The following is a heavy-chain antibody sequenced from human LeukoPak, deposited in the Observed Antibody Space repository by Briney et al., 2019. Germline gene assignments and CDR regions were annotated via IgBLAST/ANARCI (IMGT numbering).Heavy chain of an antibody. CDR1: GGSFSGYY. J-gene: IGHJ4*02. V-gene: IGHV4-34*01. D-gene: IGHD3-22*01. CDR3: ARDDYYYDSSGYYYLGLD. Sequence: SETLSLTCAVYGGSFSGYYWSWIRQPPGKGLEWIGEINHSGSTNYNPSLKSRVTTSVDTSKNQFSLKLSSVTAADTAVYYCARDDYYYDSSGYYYLGLDWGQGTLVTVSS. CDR2: INHSGST.